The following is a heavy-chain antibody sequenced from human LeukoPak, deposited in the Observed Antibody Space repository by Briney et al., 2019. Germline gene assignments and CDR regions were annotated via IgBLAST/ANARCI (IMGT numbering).Heavy chain of an antibody. Sequence: SETLSLTCTVSGGSISSYYWSWIRQPPGKGLEWMGDIYYSGSTNYNPSLKSRVTISVDTSKNQFSLKLSSVTAADTAVYYCASLYYYDSSGYYPSDYWGQGTLVTVSS. J-gene: IGHJ4*02. D-gene: IGHD3-22*01. V-gene: IGHV4-59*01. CDR2: IYYSGST. CDR1: GGSISSYY. CDR3: ASLYYYDSSGYYPSDY.